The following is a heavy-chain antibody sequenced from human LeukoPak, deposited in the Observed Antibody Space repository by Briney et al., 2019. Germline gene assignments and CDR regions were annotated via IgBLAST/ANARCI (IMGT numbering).Heavy chain of an antibody. CDR3: ARSAYSYGYEPYFDY. Sequence: AASVKVSCKASGGTFSSYAISWVRQAPGQGLEWMGRIIPIFGTASYAQKFQGRVTITTDESTSTAYMELSSLRSEDTAVYYCARSAYSYGYEPYFDYWGQGTLVTVSS. CDR1: GGTFSSYA. D-gene: IGHD5-18*01. J-gene: IGHJ4*02. V-gene: IGHV1-69*05. CDR2: IIPIFGTA.